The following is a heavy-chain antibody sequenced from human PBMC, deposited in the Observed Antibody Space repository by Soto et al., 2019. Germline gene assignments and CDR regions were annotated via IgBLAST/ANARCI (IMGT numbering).Heavy chain of an antibody. J-gene: IGHJ4*02. CDR1: GYTLTGYY. D-gene: IGHD2-15*01. CDR2: INPNSGGT. Sequence: ASLNVAGKASGYTLTGYYMHWVRKATGQGLEWMGWINPNSGGTNYAQKFQGRVTMTRDTSISTAYMELSRLRSDDTAVYYCARGADIVVVVAAPPGYWGQGTLVTVSS. V-gene: IGHV1-2*02. CDR3: ARGADIVVVVAAPPGY.